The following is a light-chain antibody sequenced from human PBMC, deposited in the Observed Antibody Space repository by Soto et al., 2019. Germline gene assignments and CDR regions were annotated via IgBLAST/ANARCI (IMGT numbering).Light chain of an antibody. CDR1: SSDVGSDNL. Sequence: QPVLTQPASVSGSPGQSITISCTGTSSDVGSDNLVSWYQQHPGKAPKFMIYEVSKRPSGVSNRFSGSKSGNTASLTISGLQAEDEADYYCCSYAGTSTYVFGTGTKLTVL. V-gene: IGLV2-23*02. CDR3: CSYAGTSTYV. J-gene: IGLJ1*01. CDR2: EVS.